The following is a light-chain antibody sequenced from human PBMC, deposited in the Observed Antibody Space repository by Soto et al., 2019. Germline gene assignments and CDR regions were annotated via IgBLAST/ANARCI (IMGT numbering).Light chain of an antibody. CDR3: CSYTRSGTLS. J-gene: IGLJ2*01. CDR1: SSDVGTYNY. CDR2: DVH. Sequence: QSALTQPVSVSGSPGQSITISCTGTSSDVGTYNYVSWYLHHPGQAPQLLIYDVHNRPSGISARFSGSKSGNTASLTISGLQPEDTALYYCCSYTRSGTLSFGGGTKLTVL. V-gene: IGLV2-14*01.